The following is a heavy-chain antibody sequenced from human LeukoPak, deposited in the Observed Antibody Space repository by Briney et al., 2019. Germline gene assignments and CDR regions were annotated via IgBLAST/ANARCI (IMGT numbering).Heavy chain of an antibody. Sequence: SETLSLTCAVYGGSFSGYYWSWIRQPPGKGLEGIGEINHSGSTNYNPSLKNRVTISVDTSKNQFSLKLSSVTAADTAVYYCARGGVDTAMVAFDYWGQGTLVTVSS. V-gene: IGHV4-34*01. CDR1: GGSFSGYY. CDR2: INHSGST. CDR3: ARGGVDTAMVAFDY. D-gene: IGHD5-18*01. J-gene: IGHJ4*02.